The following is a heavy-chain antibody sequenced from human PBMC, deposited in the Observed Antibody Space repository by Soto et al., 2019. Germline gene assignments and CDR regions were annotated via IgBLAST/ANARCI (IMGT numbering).Heavy chain of an antibody. CDR3: TTDSYITIVIIRFDY. CDR2: INPSGGST. Sequence: ASVKVSYKASGYTFTGYYMHWVRQAPGQGLEWMGIINPSGGSTSYAQKFQGRVTMTRDTSTSTVYMVYLQMNSPKTEDTAVYYCTTDSYITIVIIRFDYWGHGTLVTVSS. V-gene: IGHV1-46*01. CDR1: GYTFTGYY. J-gene: IGHJ4*01. D-gene: IGHD3-16*02.